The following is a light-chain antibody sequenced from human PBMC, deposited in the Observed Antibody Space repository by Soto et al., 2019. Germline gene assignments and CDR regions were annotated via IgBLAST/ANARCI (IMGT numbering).Light chain of an antibody. Sequence: NQLTQSPSTLSASVGDRVTITCRASQNINGYLAWYQQKPGKAPKLLIYWASSLISGVPSRFTGGESGTEFTLTISSLQPDDFATYYCQQYSAYPLTFGGGTKV. CDR3: QQYSAYPLT. CDR2: WAS. CDR1: QNINGY. V-gene: IGKV1-5*03. J-gene: IGKJ4*01.